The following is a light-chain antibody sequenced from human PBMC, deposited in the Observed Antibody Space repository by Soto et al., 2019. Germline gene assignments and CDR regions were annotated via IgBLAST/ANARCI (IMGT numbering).Light chain of an antibody. Sequence: DIQMTQFPSTLSASVGDRVTITCRASQSINNWLAWYQQKPGEAPKLLIFDAFSLESGVPSRFSGSGSGTDFTLTISSLQPDDSATYYCQQYNSYRAFGQGTKVDIK. J-gene: IGKJ1*01. CDR1: QSINNW. V-gene: IGKV1-5*01. CDR2: DAF. CDR3: QQYNSYRA.